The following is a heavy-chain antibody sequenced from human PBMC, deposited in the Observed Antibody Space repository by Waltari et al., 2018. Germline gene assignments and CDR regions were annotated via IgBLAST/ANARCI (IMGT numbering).Heavy chain of an antibody. D-gene: IGHD6-19*01. J-gene: IGHJ4*02. Sequence: QVQLVQSGAEVKKPGASVKVSCKVSGYTLTELSRHWVRQAPGKGLEWMGGLDPEDGETIYAQKFQGRVTMTEDTSTDTAYMELSSLRSEDTAVYYCATRIAVAGRALAFDYWGQGTLVTVSS. CDR1: GYTLTELS. V-gene: IGHV1-24*01. CDR2: LDPEDGET. CDR3: ATRIAVAGRALAFDY.